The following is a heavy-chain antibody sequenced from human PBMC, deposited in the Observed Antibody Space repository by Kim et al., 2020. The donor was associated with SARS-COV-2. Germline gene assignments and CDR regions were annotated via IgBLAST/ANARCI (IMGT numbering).Heavy chain of an antibody. CDR2: INTNTGNP. V-gene: IGHV7-4-1*01. J-gene: IGHJ4*02. Sequence: ASVKVSCKASGYTFTSYAMNWVRQAPGQGLEWMGWINTNTGNPTYAQGFTGRFVFSLDTSVSTAYLQICSLKAEDTAVYYCARDTRYYYDSSGYYSGDFDYWGQRTLVTVSS. CDR1: GYTFTSYA. CDR3: ARDTRYYYDSSGYYSGDFDY. D-gene: IGHD3-22*01.